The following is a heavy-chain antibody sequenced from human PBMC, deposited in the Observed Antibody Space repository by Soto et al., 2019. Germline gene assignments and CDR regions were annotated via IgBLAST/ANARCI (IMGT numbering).Heavy chain of an antibody. CDR3: ARDSLITMVRGVTTYGMDV. V-gene: IGHV4-31*03. Sequence: SSETLSLTCTVSGGSISSGGYYWSWIRQHPGKGLEWIGYIYYSGSTYYNPSLKSRVTISVDTSKNQFSLKLSSVTAADTAVYYCARDSLITMVRGVTTYGMDVWGQGTTVTVSS. CDR2: IYYSGST. CDR1: GGSISSGGYY. D-gene: IGHD3-10*01. J-gene: IGHJ6*02.